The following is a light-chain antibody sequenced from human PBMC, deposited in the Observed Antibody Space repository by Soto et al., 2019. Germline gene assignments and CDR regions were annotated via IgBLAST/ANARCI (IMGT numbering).Light chain of an antibody. J-gene: IGLJ1*01. CDR1: SRDVGGSNY. CDR2: EVS. Sequence: QSVLIQPASVSGSPGQSITISCTGTSRDVGGSNYVSWYQHHPHRAPNLLIYEVSYRPSGVSSRFSGSKSGNTTSLTISGLQAEDEADYYCSSYTSSNTLEVFGVGTKLTVL. CDR3: SSYTSSNTLEV. V-gene: IGLV2-14*01.